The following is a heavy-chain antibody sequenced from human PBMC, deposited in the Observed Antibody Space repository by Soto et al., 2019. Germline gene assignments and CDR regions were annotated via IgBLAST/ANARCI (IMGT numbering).Heavy chain of an antibody. CDR2: IYYSGST. CDR3: ARKDSGYAEYMDV. D-gene: IGHD5-12*01. CDR1: GGSISSGGYY. Sequence: QVQLQESGPGLVKPSQTLSLTCTVSGGSISSGGYYWSWIRQHPGKGLEWIGYIYYSGSTYYNPSLKSRVTMSVDTSENQFSPRLSSVTAADTAVYYCARKDSGYAEYMDVWGKGTTVTVSS. V-gene: IGHV4-31*03. J-gene: IGHJ6*03.